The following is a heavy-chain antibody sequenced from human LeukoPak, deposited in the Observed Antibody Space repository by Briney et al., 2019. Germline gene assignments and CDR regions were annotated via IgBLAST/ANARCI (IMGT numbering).Heavy chain of an antibody. CDR1: GGSISSSNW. D-gene: IGHD5-18*01. Sequence: PSETLSLTCAVSGGSISSSNWWSWVRQPPGKGLEWIGEINHSGSTNYNPSLKSRVTISVDTSKNQFSLKLSSVTAADTAVYYCARVTRYSYGYFDYWGQGTLVTVSS. CDR3: ARVTRYSYGYFDY. CDR2: INHSGST. J-gene: IGHJ4*02. V-gene: IGHV4-4*02.